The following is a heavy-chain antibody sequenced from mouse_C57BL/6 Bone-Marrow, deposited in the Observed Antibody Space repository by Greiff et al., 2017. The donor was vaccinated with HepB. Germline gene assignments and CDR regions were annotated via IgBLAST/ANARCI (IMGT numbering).Heavy chain of an antibody. Sequence: VQLQQPGAELVKPGASVKMSCKASGYTFTSYWITWVKQRPGQGLEWIGDIYPGSGSTNYNEKFKSKATLTVDTSSSTAYMQLSSLTSEDSAVYYCARHYGSSYEFAYWGQGTLVTVSA. CDR2: IYPGSGST. V-gene: IGHV1-55*01. J-gene: IGHJ3*01. D-gene: IGHD1-1*01. CDR1: GYTFTSYW. CDR3: ARHYGSSYEFAY.